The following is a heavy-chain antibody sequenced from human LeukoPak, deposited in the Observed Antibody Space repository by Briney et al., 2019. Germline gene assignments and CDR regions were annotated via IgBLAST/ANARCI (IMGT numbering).Heavy chain of an antibody. CDR3: ARVPPYYDFWSGYSACYYYYYGMDV. Sequence: PGGSLRLSCAASGFTFSSYSMNWVRQAPGKGLEWVSSISSSSSYIYYADSVKGRFTISRDNTKNSLYLQMNSLRAEDTAVYYCARVPPYYDFWSGYSACYYYYYGMDVWGQGTTVTVS. CDR1: GFTFSSYS. CDR2: ISSSSSYI. D-gene: IGHD3-3*01. V-gene: IGHV3-21*01. J-gene: IGHJ6*02.